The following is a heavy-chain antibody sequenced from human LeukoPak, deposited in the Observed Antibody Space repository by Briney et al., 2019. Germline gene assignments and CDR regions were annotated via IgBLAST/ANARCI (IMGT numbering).Heavy chain of an antibody. CDR1: GYTFTSYD. CDR3: ARPDYDSSNRGAFDI. Sequence: ASVKVSCKASGYTFTSYDINWVRQATGQGLEWMGWMNPNSGNTGYAQKFQGRVTITADESTSTAYMELSSLRSEDTAVYYCARPDYDSSNRGAFDIWGQGTMVTVSS. V-gene: IGHV1-8*01. CDR2: MNPNSGNT. J-gene: IGHJ3*02. D-gene: IGHD3-22*01.